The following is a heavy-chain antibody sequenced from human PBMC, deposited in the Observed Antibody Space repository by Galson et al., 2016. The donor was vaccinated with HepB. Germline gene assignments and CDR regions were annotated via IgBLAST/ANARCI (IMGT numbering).Heavy chain of an antibody. D-gene: IGHD3-10*01. V-gene: IGHV3-21*01. CDR3: ARDLVGASGSHRSFDY. J-gene: IGHJ4*02. CDR2: ISASSQYI. CDR1: GFSFSSSS. Sequence: SLRLSCAASGFSFSSSSMNWVRQAPGKGLEWVSSISASSQYIYYADSVKGRFTISRDNAKNSLHLQMDSLTAQDTAVYYCARDLVGASGSHRSFDYWGQGTLVTVSS.